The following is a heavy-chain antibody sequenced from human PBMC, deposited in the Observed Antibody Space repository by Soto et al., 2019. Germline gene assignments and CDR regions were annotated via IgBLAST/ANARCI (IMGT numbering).Heavy chain of an antibody. CDR3: ARTTVTASYYYMDV. V-gene: IGHV1-18*01. Sequence: QVQLVQSGAEVKQPGASVQVSCQASGYPFTNYGFTWVRQAPGQGLEWLGWISTYNGNTKNAQKCRAKLTITTDTTTSTANMELTSLRSDDTALYYCARTTVTASYYYMDVWGKGSTVTVSS. CDR2: ISTYNGNT. CDR1: GYPFTNYG. D-gene: IGHD4-17*01. J-gene: IGHJ6*03.